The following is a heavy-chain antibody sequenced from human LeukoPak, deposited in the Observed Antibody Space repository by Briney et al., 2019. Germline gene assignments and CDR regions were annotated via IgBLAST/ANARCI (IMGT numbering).Heavy chain of an antibody. CDR3: ARAPYDSGGYYDYYFDY. CDR2: IYYSGST. V-gene: IGHV4-59*08. Sequence: SQTLSLTCTVSGGSISSYYWSWTRQPPGKGPEWIGYIYYSGSTNYNPSLTIRAATPVDTSKNQFSLKLSSVTAADTAVYYCARAPYDSGGYYDYYFDYGGQATLATVSS. CDR1: GGSISSYY. D-gene: IGHD3-22*01. J-gene: IGHJ4*02.